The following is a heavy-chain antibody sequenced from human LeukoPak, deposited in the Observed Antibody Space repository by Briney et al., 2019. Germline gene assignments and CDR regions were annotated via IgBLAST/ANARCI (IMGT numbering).Heavy chain of an antibody. CDR2: ISHSGST. V-gene: IGHV4-34*01. CDR3: ARSKVNKSVVVKGMAFDY. D-gene: IGHD3-22*01. CDR1: GGSFSGDY. J-gene: IGHJ4*02. Sequence: SETLSLTCAVYGGSFSGDYWSWIRQPPGKGLEWIGEISHSGSTNYNPSLKSRVTISVDTSKNQFSLKLSSVAAADTAVYYCARSKVNKSVVVKGMAFDYWGQGTLVTVAS.